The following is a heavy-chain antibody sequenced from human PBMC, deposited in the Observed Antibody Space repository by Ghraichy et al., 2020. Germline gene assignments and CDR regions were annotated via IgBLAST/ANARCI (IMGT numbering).Heavy chain of an antibody. D-gene: IGHD2-15*01. V-gene: IGHV4-39*01. CDR1: GGSISSSSYY. J-gene: IGHJ4*02. CDR2: IYYSGST. Sequence: SETLSLTCTVSGGSISSSSYYWGWIRQPPGKGLEWIGSIYYSGSTYYNPSLKSRVTISVDTSKNQFSLKLSSVTAADTAVYYCARRMVAKTFDYWGQGTLVTVSS. CDR3: ARRMVAKTFDY.